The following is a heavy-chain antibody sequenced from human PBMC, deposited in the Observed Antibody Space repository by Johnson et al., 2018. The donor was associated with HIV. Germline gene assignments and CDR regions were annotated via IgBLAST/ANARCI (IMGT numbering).Heavy chain of an antibody. Sequence: VQLVESGGGVVQPGRSLRLSCAVSGFTFSSYGMHWVRQAPGKGLEWVAIIWYDGSEKYYVDSVKGRFTISRDNAKNSLHLQMNSLRADDTAVYYCARKGDAFDIWGQGTMVTVSS. V-gene: IGHV3-33*01. CDR3: ARKGDAFDI. CDR1: GFTFSSYG. CDR2: IWYDGSEK. J-gene: IGHJ3*02.